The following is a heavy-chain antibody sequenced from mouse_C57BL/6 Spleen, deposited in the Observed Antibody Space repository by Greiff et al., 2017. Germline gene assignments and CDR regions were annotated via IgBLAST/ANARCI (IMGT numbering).Heavy chain of an antibody. V-gene: IGHV5-17*01. Sequence: EVKLMESGGGLVKPGGSLKLSCAASGFTFSDYGMHWVRQAPEKGLEWVAYISSGSSTIYYADTVKGRFTISRDNAKNTLFLQMTSLGSEDTAMYYCANGITTGDYWGQGTTLTVSS. CDR2: ISSGSSTI. CDR3: ANGITTGDY. CDR1: GFTFSDYG. D-gene: IGHD1-1*01. J-gene: IGHJ2*01.